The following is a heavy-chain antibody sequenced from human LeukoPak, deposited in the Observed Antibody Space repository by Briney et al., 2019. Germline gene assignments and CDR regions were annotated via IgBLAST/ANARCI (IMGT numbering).Heavy chain of an antibody. V-gene: IGHV3-21*04. D-gene: IGHD4-11*01. Sequence: GGSLRLSCAASGFTFSSYWMHWVRQAPGKGLEWVSTFKTKYSQVYYAESVRGRFTISTDNSEKPVYLQMNSLRAEDTALYYCARSVPDYTRFDYWGQGALVTVSS. CDR3: ARSVPDYTRFDY. CDR1: GFTFSSYW. CDR2: FKTKYSQV. J-gene: IGHJ4*02.